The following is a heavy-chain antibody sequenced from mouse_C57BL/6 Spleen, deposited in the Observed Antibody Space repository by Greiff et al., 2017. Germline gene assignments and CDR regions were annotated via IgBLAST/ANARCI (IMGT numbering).Heavy chain of an antibody. CDR1: GYTFTSYD. Sequence: EVQLQQSGPELVKPGASVKLSCKASGYTFTSYDINWVKQSHGKSLEWIGDINPNNGGTSYNQKFKGKATLTVDKSSSTAYMELRSLTSEDSAVYYCARRGFYYGTFGGYFDVWGTGTTVTVSS. J-gene: IGHJ1*03. CDR2: INPNNGGT. D-gene: IGHD2-1*01. CDR3: ARRGFYYGTFGGYFDV. V-gene: IGHV1-26*01.